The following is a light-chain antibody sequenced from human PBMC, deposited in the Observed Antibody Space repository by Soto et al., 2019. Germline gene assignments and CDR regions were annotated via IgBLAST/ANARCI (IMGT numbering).Light chain of an antibody. J-gene: IGLJ1*01. Sequence: QSPLTQPASVSGSPGQSITISCTGTNSDLGSYNLLSWFQQHPGKVPKVMMYEGTKRPSGVSDRFSGSKSDNTASLTISGLQAEDEGYYYCCSYAGDYMFVFGTGTKLTVL. CDR2: EGT. V-gene: IGLV2-23*01. CDR3: CSYAGDYMFV. CDR1: NSDLGSYNL.